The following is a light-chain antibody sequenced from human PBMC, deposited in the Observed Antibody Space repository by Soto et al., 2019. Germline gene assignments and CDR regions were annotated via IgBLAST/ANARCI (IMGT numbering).Light chain of an antibody. CDR3: QTWGTGIPV. CDR1: SGHSDYA. J-gene: IGLJ3*02. Sequence: QLVLTQSPSAAASLGASVRLTCTLSSGHSDYAIAWHQQQPEKGPRYLMKLNSDGSHSRGDGIPDRFSGSRSGAERYLTISSLQSEDEADYYCQTWGTGIPVLGGGTKLTVL. V-gene: IGLV4-69*01. CDR2: LNSDGSH.